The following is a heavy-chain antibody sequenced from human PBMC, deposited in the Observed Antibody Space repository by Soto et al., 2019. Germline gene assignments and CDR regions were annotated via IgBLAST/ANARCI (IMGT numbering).Heavy chain of an antibody. V-gene: IGHV3-7*03. CDR3: ARDSGMWLGEYGPDYYYGMDV. J-gene: IGHJ6*02. Sequence: GGALRLSCASSGCTFSSYWMSWVRQAPGKRLEGVANIKQDGSEKYYVDSVNGRFNISRQNAKNSLYLQMNSLRAEDTAVYYCARDSGMWLGEYGPDYYYGMDVWGQGTTVTVS. D-gene: IGHD3-10*01. CDR1: GCTFSSYW. CDR2: IKQDGSEK.